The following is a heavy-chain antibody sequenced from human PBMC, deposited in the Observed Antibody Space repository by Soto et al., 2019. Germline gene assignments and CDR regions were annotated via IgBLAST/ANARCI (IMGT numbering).Heavy chain of an antibody. CDR1: AVSVSGSSHY. Sequence: SETLSLTCSVSAVSVSGSSHYWNWIRQTPGKGLEGIGYSDYSGGTNYNPSLKSRVTTSVDTSKTHFSLKLSSVPGADTAVYYWARGGTSSRRAVAGYFTYWGQGTQVT. J-gene: IGHJ1*01. V-gene: IGHV4-61*03. CDR2: SDYSGGT. CDR3: ARGGTSSRRAVAGYFTY. D-gene: IGHD6-19*01.